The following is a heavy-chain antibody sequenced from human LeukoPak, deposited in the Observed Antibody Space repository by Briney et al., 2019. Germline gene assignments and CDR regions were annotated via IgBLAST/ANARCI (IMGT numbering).Heavy chain of an antibody. D-gene: IGHD3-10*01. CDR3: TRASLWFGEFYFDY. Sequence: GGSLRLSCTASGFTFGDYAMSWFRQAPGKGLEWVGLIRSKAYGGTTEYAASVKGRFTISRDDSKSIAYLQMNSLKTEDTAVYYCTRASLWFGEFYFDYWGQGTLVTVSS. CDR2: IRSKAYGGTT. J-gene: IGHJ4*02. V-gene: IGHV3-49*03. CDR1: GFTFGDYA.